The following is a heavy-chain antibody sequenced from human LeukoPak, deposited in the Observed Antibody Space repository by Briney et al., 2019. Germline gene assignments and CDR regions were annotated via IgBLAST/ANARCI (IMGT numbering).Heavy chain of an antibody. D-gene: IGHD3-9*01. V-gene: IGHV4-34*01. J-gene: IGHJ3*02. CDR3: AALPVLRYFDWSEDAFDI. Sequence: SETLSLTCAVYGGSFSGYYWSWIRQPPGKGLEWIGEINHSGSTNYNPSLKSRVTISVDKSKNQFSLKLSSVTAADTAVYYCAALPVLRYFDWSEDAFDIWGQGTMVTVSS. CDR2: INHSGST. CDR1: GGSFSGYY.